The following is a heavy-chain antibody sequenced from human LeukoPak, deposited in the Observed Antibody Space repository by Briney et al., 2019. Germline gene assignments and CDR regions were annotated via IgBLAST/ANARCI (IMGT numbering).Heavy chain of an antibody. Sequence: GGSLRLSCAVSGFTFSSYWMHWVRQAPGKGLVWVSRINIDGSGITYADSVKGRFTISRDNAKNTLYLQMNSLRAEDTAVYYCARGHPLDLCGHDCYLDYWGQGTLVTVSS. V-gene: IGHV3-74*01. J-gene: IGHJ4*02. D-gene: IGHD2-21*01. CDR1: GFTFSSYW. CDR2: INIDGSGI. CDR3: ARGHPLDLCGHDCYLDY.